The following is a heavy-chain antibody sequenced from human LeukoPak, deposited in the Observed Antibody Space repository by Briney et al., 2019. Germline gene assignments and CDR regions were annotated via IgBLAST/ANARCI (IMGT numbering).Heavy chain of an antibody. CDR2: MNPNSGNT. CDR1: GYTFTSYD. CDR3: YDSSGYGAFDI. Sequence: ASVKVSCKASGYTFTSYDINWVRQATGQGLEWMGWMNPNSGNTGYAQKFQGRVTMTRNTSISTAYMELCSLRSEDTAVYYCYDSSGYGAFDIWGQGTMVTVSS. D-gene: IGHD3-22*01. J-gene: IGHJ3*02. V-gene: IGHV1-8*01.